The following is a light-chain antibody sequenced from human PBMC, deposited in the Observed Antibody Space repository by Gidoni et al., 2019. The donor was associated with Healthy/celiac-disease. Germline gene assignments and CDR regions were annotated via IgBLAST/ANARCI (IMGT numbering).Light chain of an antibody. V-gene: IGKV3-20*01. CDR2: GAS. CDR3: QQYGSSLFT. J-gene: IGKJ3*01. Sequence: EIVLTQSPGTLSLSHGERAPLSFRASQSVGSSYLAWYQQKPAQAPRLLIYGASSRATGIPDRFSGSGSGTDFTLTISRLYPEDFAVYYCQQYGSSLFTFGPGTKVDIK. CDR1: QSVGSSY.